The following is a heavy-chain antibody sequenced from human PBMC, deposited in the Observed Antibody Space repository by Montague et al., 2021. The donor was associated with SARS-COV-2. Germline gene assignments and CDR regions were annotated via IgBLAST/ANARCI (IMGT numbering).Heavy chain of an antibody. CDR3: ARGSGCSGGSCYSEWDAHYDYGMDV. J-gene: IGHJ6*02. Sequence: SETLSLTCAVYGGSFSGYYWSWIRQPPGKGLERNGEINLSGSTNYNPSLKRRVTISVDTSKNQFSLKLSFVTAADTAVYYCARGSGCSGGSCYSEWDAHYDYGMDVWGQGTMVTVSS. V-gene: IGHV4-34*01. CDR2: INLSGST. CDR1: GGSFSGYY. D-gene: IGHD2-15*01.